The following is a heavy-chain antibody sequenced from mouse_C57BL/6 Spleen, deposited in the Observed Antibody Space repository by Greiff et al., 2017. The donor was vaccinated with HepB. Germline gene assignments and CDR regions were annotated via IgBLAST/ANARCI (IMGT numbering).Heavy chain of an antibody. D-gene: IGHD2-4*01. V-gene: IGHV5-12*01. CDR3: ARRRNYDYDLYYAMDY. CDR1: GFTFSDYY. CDR2: ISNGGGST. J-gene: IGHJ4*01. Sequence: EVMLVESGGGLVQPGGSLKLSCAASGFTFSDYYMYWVRQTPEKRLEWVAYISNGGGSTYYPDTVKGRFTISRDNAKNTLYLQMSRLKSEDTAMYYCARRRNYDYDLYYAMDYWGQGTSVTVSS.